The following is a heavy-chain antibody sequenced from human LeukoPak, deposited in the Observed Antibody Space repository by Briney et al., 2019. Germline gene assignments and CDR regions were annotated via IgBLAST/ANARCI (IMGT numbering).Heavy chain of an antibody. J-gene: IGHJ6*02. CDR2: ISYDGSNK. Sequence: GGSLRLSCAASGFTFSSYAMHGVRQAPGKGLEGVAVISYDGSNKYYADSVKGRFTISRDNSKNTLYLQMNSLRAEDTAVYYCARDPTGGIGSGQTRYYYYGMDVWGQGTTVTVSS. V-gene: IGHV3-30-3*01. D-gene: IGHD2-15*01. CDR1: GFTFSSYA. CDR3: ARDPTGGIGSGQTRYYYYGMDV.